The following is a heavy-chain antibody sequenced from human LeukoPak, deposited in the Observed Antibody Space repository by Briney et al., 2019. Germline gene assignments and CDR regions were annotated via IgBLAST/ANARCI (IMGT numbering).Heavy chain of an antibody. D-gene: IGHD3-10*01. V-gene: IGHV3-9*01. CDR1: GFTFADYT. CDR3: LSGVNSFDY. J-gene: IGHJ4*02. Sequence: GGSLRLSCAASGFTFADYTMHWVRQVPGKGLEWVSTISWNGRSVGYADSVKGRFTISRDNAKNTLYLQMNSLRADDTAVYYCLSGVNSFDYWGQGTLVTVSS. CDR2: ISWNGRSV.